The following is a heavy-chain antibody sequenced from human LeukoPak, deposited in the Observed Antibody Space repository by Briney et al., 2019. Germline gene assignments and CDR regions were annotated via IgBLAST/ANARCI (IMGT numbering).Heavy chain of an antibody. D-gene: IGHD5-18*01. J-gene: IGHJ4*02. CDR3: ARDSVDTAMTTPFDY. V-gene: IGHV1-18*01. Sequence: GASVKVSCKASGYTFTSYGISWVRQAPGQGPEWMGWISGYNGNTNHAQKLQGRVTMTTDTSTSTAYMELRSLRSDDTAVYYCARDSVDTAMTTPFDYWGQGTLVTVSS. CDR1: GYTFTSYG. CDR2: ISGYNGNT.